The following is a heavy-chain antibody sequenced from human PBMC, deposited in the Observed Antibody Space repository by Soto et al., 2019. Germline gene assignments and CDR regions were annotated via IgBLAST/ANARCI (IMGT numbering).Heavy chain of an antibody. CDR1: GYIFSDYY. CDR2: INPNSGDT. J-gene: IGHJ6*02. CDR3: AREAMGTYGMDV. V-gene: IGHV1-2*02. Sequence: ASVKVSCKASGYIFSDYYMHWVRQAPGQGLECMGWINPNSGDTIYAQKFQGRVTVTGDPSISTAYMELSSLRSEDTAVYYCAREAMGTYGMDVWGQGTTVTVSS. D-gene: IGHD5-18*01.